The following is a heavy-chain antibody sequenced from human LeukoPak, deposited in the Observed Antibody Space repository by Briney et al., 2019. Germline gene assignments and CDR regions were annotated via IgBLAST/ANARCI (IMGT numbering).Heavy chain of an antibody. CDR3: AKELSSGCDY. V-gene: IGHV3-23*01. CDR2: IATSGAGST. J-gene: IGHJ4*02. Sequence: PGGSLRLSCAASGFTFSNYAMTWVRQAPGKGLEWVSSIATSGAGSTYYTDSVKGRFTISRDNSKNTLYLQMNSLRAEDTAVYYCAKELSSGCDYWGQGTLVTVSS. D-gene: IGHD6-19*01. CDR1: GFTFSNYA.